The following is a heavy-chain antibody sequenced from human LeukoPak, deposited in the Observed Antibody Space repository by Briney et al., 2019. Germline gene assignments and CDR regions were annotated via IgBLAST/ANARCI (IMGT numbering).Heavy chain of an antibody. J-gene: IGHJ4*02. V-gene: IGHV3-23*01. CDR2: ISGSGGST. D-gene: IGHD3-10*01. CDR1: GFTFSNYA. CDR3: ARGGD. Sequence: PRGSLRLSCAASGFTFSNYAMSWVRQAPGKGPEWVSGISGSGGSTYYADSVKGRFTIPRDNSKNTLDLQMNSLRAEDTAVYYCARGGDWGQGTLVTVSS.